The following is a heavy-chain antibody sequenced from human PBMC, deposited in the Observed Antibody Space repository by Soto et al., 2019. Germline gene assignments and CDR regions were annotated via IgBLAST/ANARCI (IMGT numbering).Heavy chain of an antibody. CDR1: GFTFSYYW. D-gene: IGHD2-21*02. Sequence: EVQLVESEGGLVQPGGSLRLSCAASGFTFSYYWMHWVRQAPGQGLVWVSRIHSDGSSTTYADSVKGRFTISRDNAKNTLYLQMNSLRAEDTAVYYCERCDRGAFDLWGQGTMVTVSS. J-gene: IGHJ3*01. CDR2: IHSDGSST. CDR3: ERCDRGAFDL. V-gene: IGHV3-74*01.